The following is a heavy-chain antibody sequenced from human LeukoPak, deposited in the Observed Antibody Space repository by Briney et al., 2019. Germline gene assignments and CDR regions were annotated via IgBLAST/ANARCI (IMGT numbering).Heavy chain of an antibody. J-gene: IGHJ5*02. D-gene: IGHD1-1*01. CDR3: ARDMGTTRLDL. Sequence: GGSLRLSCAASGFTFSSYDMHWVRQATGKGLEWVSAIGTAGDPYYPGAVKGRFTISRENAKNSLYLQMNSLRADDTAVYYCARDMGTTRLDLWGQGTLVTVSS. CDR2: IGTAGDP. V-gene: IGHV3-13*05. CDR1: GFTFSSYD.